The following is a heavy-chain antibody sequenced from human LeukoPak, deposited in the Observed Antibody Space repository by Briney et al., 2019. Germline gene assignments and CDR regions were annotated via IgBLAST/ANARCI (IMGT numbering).Heavy chain of an antibody. CDR3: ARDRPTGASRVFVVQ. CDR2: MSSGSRYI. CDR1: GFSFSTYA. J-gene: IGHJ4*02. V-gene: IGHV3-21*06. D-gene: IGHD2-15*01. Sequence: GGSLRLSCTASGFSFSTYAMTWVRQAPGKGLEWISSMSSGSRYIYYADSVRGRFTISRDNPKNSLYLLMNNLRAEDTAIYYCARDRPTGASRVFVVQWGQGTPVTVSS.